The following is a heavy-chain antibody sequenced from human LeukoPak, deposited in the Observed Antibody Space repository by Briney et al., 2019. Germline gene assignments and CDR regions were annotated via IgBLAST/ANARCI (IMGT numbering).Heavy chain of an antibody. V-gene: IGHV3-48*04. Sequence: GGSLRLSCAASGFXFSNYNMNWVRQAPGKGLEWVSYISSRGRTIYYADPVKGRFTIFRDNGKHSLFLQMNSLRAEDTAVYYCAVGGGYWGQGTLVTVSS. CDR2: ISSRGRTI. D-gene: IGHD3-16*01. J-gene: IGHJ4*02. CDR3: AVGGGY. CDR1: GFXFSNYN.